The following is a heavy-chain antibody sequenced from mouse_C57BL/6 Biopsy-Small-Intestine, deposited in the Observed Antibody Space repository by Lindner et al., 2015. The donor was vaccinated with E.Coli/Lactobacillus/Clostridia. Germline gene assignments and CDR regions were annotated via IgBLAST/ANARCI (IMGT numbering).Heavy chain of an antibody. CDR2: ISSGSSSV. CDR3: ARGGLRRYFDV. J-gene: IGHJ1*03. V-gene: IGHV5-17*01. Sequence: QLQESGGGLVKPGGSLKLSCAASGFTFSDYGMHWVRQTPEEGLEWVAYISSGSSSVYYADTVNGRFTISRDNAKNTLFLQMTSLRSEDTAMYYCARGGLRRYFDVWGTGTTVTVSS. CDR1: GFTFSDYG.